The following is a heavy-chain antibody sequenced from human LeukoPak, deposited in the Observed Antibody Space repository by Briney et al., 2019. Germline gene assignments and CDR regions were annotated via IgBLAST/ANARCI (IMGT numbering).Heavy chain of an antibody. CDR2: ITPILGMA. CDR1: GGTFSSYT. CDR3: ARSLHSSSSFYPYCYYGMDV. Sequence: SVKVSCKASGGTFSSYTISWVRQAPGQGLEWMGRITPILGMANYAQKFQGRVTITADKSTSTAYIEPSSPISEDTAVYYCARSLHSSSSFYPYCYYGMDVWGEGTTGTVSS. J-gene: IGHJ6*04. D-gene: IGHD6-6*01. V-gene: IGHV1-69*02.